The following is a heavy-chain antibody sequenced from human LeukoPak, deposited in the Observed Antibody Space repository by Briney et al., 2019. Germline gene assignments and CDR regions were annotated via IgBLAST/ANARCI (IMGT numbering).Heavy chain of an antibody. J-gene: IGHJ4*02. Sequence: SETLSLTCTVSGGSISSYYWVCLRHPPGKGLVWIATIYYSGSTYYNPSLKSRVTISVDTPKNQFSLKLSSVTAAHTATYYCARYWGPYDNSGAYFDYWGQGTLVTVSS. CDR2: IYYSGST. CDR1: GGSISSYY. CDR3: ARYWGPYDNSGAYFDY. D-gene: IGHD3-22*01. V-gene: IGHV4-39*01.